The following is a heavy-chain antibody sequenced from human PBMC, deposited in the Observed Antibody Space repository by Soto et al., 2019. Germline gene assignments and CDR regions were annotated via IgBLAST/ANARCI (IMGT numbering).Heavy chain of an antibody. CDR3: ARDYDCSGGSCHPGTAYWYFDL. CDR2: ISSSGSTI. Sequence: QVQLVESGGGLVKPGGSLRLSCAASGFTFSDYYMSWIRQAPGKGLEWVSYISSSGSTIYYADSVKGGFTISRDNAKKELYQQMNRLRDEYTAVYYCARDYDCSGGSCHPGTAYWYFDLWGRGTLVTVS. J-gene: IGHJ2*01. CDR1: GFTFSDYY. D-gene: IGHD2-15*01. V-gene: IGHV3-11*01.